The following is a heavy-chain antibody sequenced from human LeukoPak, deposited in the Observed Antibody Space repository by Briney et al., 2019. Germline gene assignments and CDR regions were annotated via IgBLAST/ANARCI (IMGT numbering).Heavy chain of an antibody. D-gene: IGHD3-22*01. J-gene: IGHJ4*02. CDR3: ARQNYYDSSGYYSCFDC. CDR2: INHSGST. V-gene: IGHV4-34*01. Sequence: SETLSLTCAVYGGSFSGYYWSWIRQPPGKGLEWIGEINHSGSTNYNPSLKSRVTISVDTSKNQFSLKLSSVTAADTAVYYCARQNYYDSSGYYSCFDCWGQGTLVTVSS. CDR1: GGSFSGYY.